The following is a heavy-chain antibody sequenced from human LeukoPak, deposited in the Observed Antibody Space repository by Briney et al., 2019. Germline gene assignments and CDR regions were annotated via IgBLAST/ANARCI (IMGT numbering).Heavy chain of an antibody. D-gene: IGHD3-16*02. CDR3: ARHKGIVNKPFDY. V-gene: IGHV4-39*01. J-gene: IGHJ4*02. CDR1: GGSISSTTYY. Sequence: PSETLSLTCIVSGGSISSTTYYWGWIRQPPGRGLEWIGSLYYSGTSYYSPSLKSRVTMSVDTSKNQFSLKLTSVTAAGTAVYYCARHKGIVNKPFDYWGQGTLVTVSP. CDR2: LYYSGTS.